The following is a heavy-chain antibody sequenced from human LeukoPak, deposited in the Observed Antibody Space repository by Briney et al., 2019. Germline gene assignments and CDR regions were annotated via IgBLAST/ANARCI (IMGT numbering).Heavy chain of an antibody. CDR2: IYYSGST. V-gene: IGHV4-39*07. CDR3: AGGRGYDPH. J-gene: IGHJ4*02. CDR1: GGSISSSSYY. Sequence: SGTLSLTCTVSGGSISSSSYYWGWIRQPPGKGLEWIGSIYYSGSTYYNPSLKSRVTISVDTSKNQFSLKLSSVTAADTAVYYCAGGRGYDPHWGQGTLVTVSS. D-gene: IGHD5-12*01.